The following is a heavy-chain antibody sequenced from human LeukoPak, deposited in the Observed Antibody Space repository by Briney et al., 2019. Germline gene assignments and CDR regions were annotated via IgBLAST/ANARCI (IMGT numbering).Heavy chain of an antibody. D-gene: IGHD2-21*02. J-gene: IGHJ4*02. CDR1: GGSISSGGYY. Sequence: PSETLSLTCTVSGGSISSGGYYWSWIRQHPGKGLEWIGYIYYSGSTYYNPSLKSRVTISVDTSKNQFSLKLSSVTAADTAVYYCARSCGGDCYAYDYWGQGTLVTVSS. CDR3: ARSCGGDCYAYDY. V-gene: IGHV4-31*03. CDR2: IYYSGST.